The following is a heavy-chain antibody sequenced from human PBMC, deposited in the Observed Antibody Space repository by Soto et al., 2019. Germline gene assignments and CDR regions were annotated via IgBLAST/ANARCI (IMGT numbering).Heavy chain of an antibody. D-gene: IGHD3-22*01. CDR2: ISGSGGST. CDR1: GFTFSSYA. Sequence: VSLRLSCAASGFTFSSYAMSWVRQAPGKGLEWVSAISGSGGSTYYADSVKGRFTISRDNSKNTLYLQMNSLRAEDTAVYYCAKDFASGAYYYDSSGYYYDDYWGQGTLVTVSS. CDR3: AKDFASGAYYYDSSGYYYDDY. J-gene: IGHJ4*02. V-gene: IGHV3-23*01.